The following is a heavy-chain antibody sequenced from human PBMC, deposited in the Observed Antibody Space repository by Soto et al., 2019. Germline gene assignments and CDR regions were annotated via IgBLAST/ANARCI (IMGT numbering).Heavy chain of an antibody. J-gene: IGHJ4*02. Sequence: PGGSLRLSCAASGFTFDDYGMNWVRQAPGKRLEWVSFISFSGNTIYYADSVRGRFTISRDNAKSTLFLQMNSLRDDDTATYYCARRLDPRQHSDYWGRGTLFTVSS. CDR3: ARRLDPRQHSDY. V-gene: IGHV3-48*02. CDR1: GFTFDDYG. CDR2: ISFSGNTI. D-gene: IGHD5-12*01.